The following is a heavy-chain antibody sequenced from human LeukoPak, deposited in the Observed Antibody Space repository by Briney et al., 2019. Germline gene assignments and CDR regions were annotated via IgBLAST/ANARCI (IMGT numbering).Heavy chain of an antibody. CDR3: ARAPHYSNYGPYYYGMDV. Sequence: GGSLRLSCAASGFTFTTYWMHWVRQAPGKGLVWVSHINSDGSITSYADSVKGRFTISRDNAKNSLYLQMNSLRAEDTAVYYCARAPHYSNYGPYYYGMDVWGQGTTVTVSS. V-gene: IGHV3-74*01. J-gene: IGHJ6*02. CDR2: INSDGSIT. CDR1: GFTFTTYW. D-gene: IGHD4-11*01.